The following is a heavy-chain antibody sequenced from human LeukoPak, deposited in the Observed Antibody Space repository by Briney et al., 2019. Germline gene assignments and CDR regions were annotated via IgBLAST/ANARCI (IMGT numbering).Heavy chain of an antibody. D-gene: IGHD2-2*01. V-gene: IGHV4-34*01. CDR3: ASTERCSTTCPLDY. J-gene: IGHJ4*02. Sequence: SETLSLTCAVYVGSFRGYYWSWIRQPPGKGLEWIGEINHSGSTNYDPSLKSRVTISLDTSMKKFSLKLNSVTAADTAVYYCASTERCSTTCPLDYWGQGTLVTVSS. CDR2: INHSGST. CDR1: VGSFRGYY.